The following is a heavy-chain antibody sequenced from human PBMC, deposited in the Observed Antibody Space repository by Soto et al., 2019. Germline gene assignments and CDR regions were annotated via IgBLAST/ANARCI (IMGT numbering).Heavy chain of an antibody. CDR3: ARGGSSWYRPFYYFDY. CDR2: ISSSGSTI. CDR1: GFTFSSYE. J-gene: IGHJ4*02. Sequence: EVQLVESGGGLVQPGGSLRLSCAASGFTFSSYEMNWVRQAPGKGLELVSYISSSGSTIYYADSVKGRFTISRDNAKNSLYLQMNSLRAEDTAVYYCARGGSSWYRPFYYFDYWGQGTLVTVSS. D-gene: IGHD6-13*01. V-gene: IGHV3-48*03.